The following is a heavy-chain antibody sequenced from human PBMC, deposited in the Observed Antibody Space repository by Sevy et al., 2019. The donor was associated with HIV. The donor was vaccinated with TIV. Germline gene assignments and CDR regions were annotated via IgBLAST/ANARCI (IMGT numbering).Heavy chain of an antibody. V-gene: IGHV3-11*06. CDR1: GFTFSDYY. J-gene: IGHJ4*02. CDR2: ISYSSSYT. Sequence: GGSLRFSCAASGFTFSDYYMSWIRQAPGKGLEWVSYISYSSSYTKYADSVKGRFTISRDNAKKSLYLQMNSLRAEDTAVYYCARVSPKYSSFPDYWGQGTLVTVSS. CDR3: ARVSPKYSSFPDY. D-gene: IGHD6-6*01.